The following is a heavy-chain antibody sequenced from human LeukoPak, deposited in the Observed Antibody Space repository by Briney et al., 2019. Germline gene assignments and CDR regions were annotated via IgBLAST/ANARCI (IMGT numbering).Heavy chain of an antibody. Sequence: SETLSLTCTVSGGSISSVGYYWSWIRQHPDKGLEWIGYIYYSGSTYYNPSLKSRVTISVDTSKNQFSLKLSSVTAADTAVYYCARVWDYYDSSGYFPYFDYWGQGTLVTVSS. CDR1: GGSISSVGYY. J-gene: IGHJ4*02. V-gene: IGHV4-31*03. CDR3: ARVWDYYDSSGYFPYFDY. CDR2: IYYSGST. D-gene: IGHD3-22*01.